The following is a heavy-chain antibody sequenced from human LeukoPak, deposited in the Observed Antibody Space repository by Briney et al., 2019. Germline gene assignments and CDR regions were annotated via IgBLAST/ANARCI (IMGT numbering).Heavy chain of an antibody. D-gene: IGHD3-22*01. CDR1: GGSISSYY. CDR3: ARQDYYDSSGYYYVPPFDY. CDR2: IYYSGST. Sequence: PSETLSLTCTVSGGSISSYYWSWIRQPPGRGLEWIGYIYYSGSTNYNPSLKSRVTISVDTSKNQFSLKLSSVTAADTAVYYCARQDYYDSSGYYYVPPFDYWGQGTLVTVSS. V-gene: IGHV4-59*08. J-gene: IGHJ4*02.